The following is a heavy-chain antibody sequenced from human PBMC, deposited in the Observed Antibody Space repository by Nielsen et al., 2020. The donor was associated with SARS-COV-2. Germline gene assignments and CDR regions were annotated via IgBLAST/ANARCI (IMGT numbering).Heavy chain of an antibody. CDR3: ARRAGDSSSSGLGGSYYYYYMDV. CDR1: GYSFTSYW. D-gene: IGHD6-6*01. J-gene: IGHJ6*03. Sequence: GESLKISCKGSGYSFTSYWISWVRQMPGKGLEWMGRIDPSDSYTNYSPSFQGHVTISADKSISTAYLQWSSLKASDTAMYYCARRAGDSSSSGLGGSYYYYYMDVWGKGTTVTVSS. V-gene: IGHV5-10-1*01. CDR2: IDPSDSYT.